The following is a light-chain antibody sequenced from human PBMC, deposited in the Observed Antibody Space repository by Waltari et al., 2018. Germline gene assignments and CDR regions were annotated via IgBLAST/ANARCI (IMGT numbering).Light chain of an antibody. V-gene: IGKV3-11*01. CDR3: QHRSDWPWT. CDR2: DAS. J-gene: IGKJ1*01. Sequence: EIVLTQSPATLSLSPGERATLSCRASQSISSHLAWYQQKPGQAPRLLVFDASNRATGIPARFSGAGSGTDFTLSITTLEPEDFAVYYCQHRSDWPWTFGQGTKVEFK. CDR1: QSISSH.